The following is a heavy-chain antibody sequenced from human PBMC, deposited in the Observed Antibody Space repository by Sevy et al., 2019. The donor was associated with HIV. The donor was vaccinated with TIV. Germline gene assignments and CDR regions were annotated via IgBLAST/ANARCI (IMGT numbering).Heavy chain of an antibody. V-gene: IGHV3-15*01. J-gene: IGHJ4*02. CDR3: TTDNSYGYYYFDY. CDR1: GFTFSNAW. D-gene: IGHD5-18*01. Sequence: GGSLRLSCAASGFTFSNAWMSWVRQAPGKGLEWVGRIKSKTDGGTTDYAAPVKGRFTISREDSKNTLYLQMNSLKTGDTAVYYCTTDNSYGYYYFDYWGQGTLVTVSS. CDR2: IKSKTDGGTT.